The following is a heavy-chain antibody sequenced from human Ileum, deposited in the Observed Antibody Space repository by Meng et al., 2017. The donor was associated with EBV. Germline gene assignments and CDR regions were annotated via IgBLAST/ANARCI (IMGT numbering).Heavy chain of an antibody. V-gene: IGHV3-30*18. CDR1: GFRFDTFD. J-gene: IGHJ4*02. D-gene: IGHD2/OR15-2a*01. Sequence: QVQRVEAGGGVLPSGRSLRVSCEASGFRFDTFDIHWARQAPGKGLEWVAVISYDENIKFYADSVKGRFTISRDNSKNTLYLQLNSLRPDDTAFYYCTNLSFWGQGTLVTVSS. CDR2: ISYDENIK. CDR3: TNLSF.